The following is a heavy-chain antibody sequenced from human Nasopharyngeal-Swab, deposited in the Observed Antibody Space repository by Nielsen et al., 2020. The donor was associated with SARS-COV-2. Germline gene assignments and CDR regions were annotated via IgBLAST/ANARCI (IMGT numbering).Heavy chain of an antibody. CDR1: GGSSSGYY. Sequence: SETLSLTCAVYGGSSSGYYWSWIRQPPGKGLEWIGEINHSGSTNYNPSLKSRVTISVDTSKNQFSLKLSSVTAADTAVYYCARFGPGGTRVDYWGQGTLVTVSS. CDR3: ARFGPGGTRVDY. D-gene: IGHD2-15*01. J-gene: IGHJ4*02. V-gene: IGHV4-34*01. CDR2: INHSGST.